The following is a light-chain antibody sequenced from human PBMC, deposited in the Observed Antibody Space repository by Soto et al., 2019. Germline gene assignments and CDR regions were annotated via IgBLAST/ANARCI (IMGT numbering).Light chain of an antibody. CDR1: QAIMTY. CDR3: QQSYVTPWT. V-gene: IGKV1-39*01. Sequence: DIQMTQSPFSLSASVGDTVTVTCRTSQAIMTYLNWYQHRPGQAPKLLIFAASKLEGGVPSRFSGSGSGTDFTLTITNLQPEDCAVYFCQQSYVTPWTFGQGTKV. CDR2: AAS. J-gene: IGKJ1*01.